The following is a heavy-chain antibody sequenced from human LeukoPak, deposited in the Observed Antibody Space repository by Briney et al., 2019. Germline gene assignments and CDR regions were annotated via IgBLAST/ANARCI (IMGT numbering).Heavy chain of an antibody. CDR2: IYYTGST. V-gene: IGHV4-59*08. D-gene: IGHD3-9*01. Sequence: SETLSLTCTVSGGSISSNFWSCIRQPPGKGLEWIGYIYYTGSTNYNPSLKSRVTISVDTSKTHFSLKLSSVTAADTAVYYCARHDILTGYYNNWIDPWGQGTLVTVSS. CDR3: ARHDILTGYYNNWIDP. J-gene: IGHJ5*02. CDR1: GGSISSNF.